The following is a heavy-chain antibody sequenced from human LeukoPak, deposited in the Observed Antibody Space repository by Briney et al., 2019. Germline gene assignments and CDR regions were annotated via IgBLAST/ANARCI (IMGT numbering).Heavy chain of an antibody. CDR2: MPSDEIKG. Sequence: PGRSLRLSCAASGFTFSSFAMHWVRQAPGKGLEWVAVMPSDEIKGYYADSVKGRFTISRDNSKNTLHLQMNSLRAEDTALYYCAKEGTTTVVTPVDYFQHWGQGTLVTVSS. V-gene: IGHV3-30*18. CDR3: AKEGTTTVVTPVDYFQH. D-gene: IGHD4-23*01. CDR1: GFTFSSFA. J-gene: IGHJ1*01.